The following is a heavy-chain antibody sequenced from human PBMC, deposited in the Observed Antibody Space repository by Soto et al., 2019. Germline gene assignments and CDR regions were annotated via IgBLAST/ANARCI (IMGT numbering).Heavy chain of an antibody. D-gene: IGHD6-25*01. J-gene: IGHJ3*02. CDR1: GFAFSDYT. V-gene: IGHV3-30-3*01. CDR3: ATKALYSSAWGDGFDM. CDR2: ISYHGLDQ. Sequence: QVQLVESGVGVVQPGTSLRLSCATSGFAFSDYTMHWVRQAPGTGLEWAAVISYHGLDQSYADSVKGRFTLSRDESKNTLYLPMSSLRDEDTAMYYCATKALYSSAWGDGFDMWGQGTMVT.